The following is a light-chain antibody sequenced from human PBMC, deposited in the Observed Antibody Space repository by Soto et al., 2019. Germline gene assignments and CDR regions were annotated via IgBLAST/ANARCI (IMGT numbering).Light chain of an antibody. J-gene: IGLJ3*02. CDR1: SSDVGGYNY. V-gene: IGLV2-11*01. Sequence: QSALTQPRSVSGSPGQSVTISCTGTSSDVGGYNYVSWYQQYPGKAPKLMIYDVNKWPSGVPDRFSGSKSGTTASLTISGLQAEAEADYYCCSYAGSYTWVFGGGTKLTVL. CDR2: DVN. CDR3: CSYAGSYTWV.